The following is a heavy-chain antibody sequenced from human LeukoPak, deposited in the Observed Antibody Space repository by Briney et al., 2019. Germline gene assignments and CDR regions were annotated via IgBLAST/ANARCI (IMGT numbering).Heavy chain of an antibody. CDR2: IYYRGST. D-gene: IGHD3-22*01. Sequence: SETLSLTCTVSGGSISSSSYYWGWIRQPPGKGLEWIGSIYYRGSTYYNPSLKSRVTISVDTSKNQFSLKLSSVTAADTAVYYCARAWYYYDSSHDAFDIWGQGTMVTVSS. J-gene: IGHJ3*02. CDR1: GGSISSSSYY. V-gene: IGHV4-39*07. CDR3: ARAWYYYDSSHDAFDI.